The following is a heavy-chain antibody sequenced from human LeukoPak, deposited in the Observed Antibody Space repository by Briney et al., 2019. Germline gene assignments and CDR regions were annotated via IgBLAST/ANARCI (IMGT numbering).Heavy chain of an antibody. CDR3: ARERYSYGYLATLTDDY. V-gene: IGHV4-39*07. CDR2: IYYSGST. D-gene: IGHD5-18*01. J-gene: IGHJ4*02. Sequence: PSETLSLTCTVSGGSISSSSYYWGWIRQPPGKGLEWIGSIYYSGSTYYNPSLKSRVTISVDTSKNQFSLKLSSVTAADTAVYYCARERYSYGYLATLTDDYWGQGTLVTVSS. CDR1: GGSISSSSYY.